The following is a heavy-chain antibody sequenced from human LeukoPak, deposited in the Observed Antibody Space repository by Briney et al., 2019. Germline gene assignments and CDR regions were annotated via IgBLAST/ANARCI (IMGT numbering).Heavy chain of an antibody. CDR2: IKQDGSEK. J-gene: IGHJ4*02. V-gene: IGHV3-7*01. CDR3: ARDARYFDWLLSRYFDY. Sequence: GGSLRLSCAASGFTFSSYWMSRVRQAPGKGLEWVANIKQDGSEKYYVDSVKGRFIISRDNAKNSLYLQMNSLRAEDTAVYYCARDARYFDWLLSRYFDYWGQGTLVTVSS. D-gene: IGHD3-9*01. CDR1: GFTFSSYW.